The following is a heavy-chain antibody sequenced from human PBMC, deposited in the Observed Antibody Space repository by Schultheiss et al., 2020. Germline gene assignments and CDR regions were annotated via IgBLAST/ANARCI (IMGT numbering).Heavy chain of an antibody. Sequence: GGSLRLSCAASGFTFSDYYMSWIRQAPGKGLEWVAVISYDGSNKYYADSVKGRFTISRDNSKNTLYLQMNSLRAEDTAVYYCARVPGVGYWGQGTLVTVSS. CDR2: ISYDGSNK. J-gene: IGHJ4*02. CDR1: GFTFSDYY. D-gene: IGHD7-27*01. CDR3: ARVPGVGY. V-gene: IGHV3-30-3*01.